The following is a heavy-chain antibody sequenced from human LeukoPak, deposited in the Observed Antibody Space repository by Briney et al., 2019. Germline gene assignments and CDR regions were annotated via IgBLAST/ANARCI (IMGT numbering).Heavy chain of an antibody. D-gene: IGHD5-18*01. V-gene: IGHV1-69*05. CDR1: GGTFSSYA. Sequence: SVKVSCKASGGTFSSYAISWVRQAPGQGLEWMGRIIPIFGTANYAQKFQGRVTITTDESTSTAYMELSSLRSEDTAVYYCARQDTAMVSGDFDYWGQGTLVTVSS. J-gene: IGHJ4*02. CDR3: ARQDTAMVSGDFDY. CDR2: IIPIFGTA.